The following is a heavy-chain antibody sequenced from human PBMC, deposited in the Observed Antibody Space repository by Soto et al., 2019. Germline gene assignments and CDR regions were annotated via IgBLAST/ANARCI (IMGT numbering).Heavy chain of an antibody. J-gene: IGHJ4*02. CDR1: DDSINSDKYY. Sequence: SETLSLTCSVSDDSINSDKYYWGWIRQPPGKGLEWIGSVYYRGNVYYNPSLQTRVTISLDKSKSQFSLKLNSVTAADSAVYFCARLGGLATISYYFDFWGPGALVTVSS. D-gene: IGHD3-16*01. CDR3: ARLGGLATISYYFDF. CDR2: VYYRGNV. V-gene: IGHV4-39*01.